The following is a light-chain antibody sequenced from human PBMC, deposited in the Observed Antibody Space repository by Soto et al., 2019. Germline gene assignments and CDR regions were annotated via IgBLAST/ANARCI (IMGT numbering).Light chain of an antibody. Sequence: DIQMTQSPSTLSASVGDRVTITCRASQTSNWLAWYQQKPGKAPKLLIYKASSLESGVPSRFSGSGSGTEFTLTIISLQPDDFATYYCQQYNNYSPRTFGQGTKVEIK. CDR3: QQYNNYSPRT. CDR2: KAS. CDR1: QTSNW. V-gene: IGKV1-5*03. J-gene: IGKJ1*01.